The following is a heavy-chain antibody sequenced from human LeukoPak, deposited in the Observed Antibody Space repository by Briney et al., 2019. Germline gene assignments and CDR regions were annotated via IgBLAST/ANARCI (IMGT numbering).Heavy chain of an antibody. V-gene: IGHV3-30-3*01. CDR3: ARDFPYSSSSVGYYYYGMDV. CDR1: GFTFSSYA. J-gene: IGHJ6*02. Sequence: SGGSLRLSCAASGFTFSSYAMHWVRQAPGKGLEWVAVISYDGSNKYYADSVKGRFTISRDNSKSTLYLQMNSLRAEDTAVYYCARDFPYSSSSVGYYYYGMDVWGQGTTVTVSS. D-gene: IGHD6-6*01. CDR2: ISYDGSNK.